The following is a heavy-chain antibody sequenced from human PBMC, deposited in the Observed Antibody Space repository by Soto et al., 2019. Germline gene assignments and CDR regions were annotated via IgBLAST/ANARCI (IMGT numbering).Heavy chain of an antibody. CDR1: GGSISTDNYY. D-gene: IGHD3-10*01. J-gene: IGHJ4*02. CDR3: ARLYGSGRLGGVY. CDR2: IYYSGST. Sequence: QVQLQESGPGLVKPAETLSLTCIVSGGSISTDNYYLAWIRQPPGKVLEWIGSIYYSGSTNYNPSLKSRFTMSVDTSMNHFSLKLTSVTAADTAVYYCARLYGSGRLGGVYWGQGTLVSVSS. V-gene: IGHV4-39*01.